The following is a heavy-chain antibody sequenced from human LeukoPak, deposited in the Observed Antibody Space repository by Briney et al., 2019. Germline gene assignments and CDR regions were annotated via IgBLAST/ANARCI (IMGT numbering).Heavy chain of an antibody. CDR1: GGSISSYY. J-gene: IGHJ6*03. D-gene: IGHD5-12*01. CDR2: IYYSGST. Sequence: PSETLSLTCTVSGGSISSYYWSWIRQPPGKGLEWIGYIYYSGSTNYNPSLKSRVTISVDTSKNQFSLKLSSVTAADTAVYYCAGAVATGKNYYYYMDVRGKGTTVTVSS. CDR3: AGAVATGKNYYYYMDV. V-gene: IGHV4-59*01.